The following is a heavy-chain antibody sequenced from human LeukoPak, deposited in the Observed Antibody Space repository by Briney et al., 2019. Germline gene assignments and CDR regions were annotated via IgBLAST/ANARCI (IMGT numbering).Heavy chain of an antibody. J-gene: IGHJ4*02. CDR1: GGSISSSSYY. Sequence: PSETLSLTCTVSGGSISSSSYYWGWLRQPPGKGLEWTLSIYYSGSTYYNPSLKSRATISVDTSKNQCSLKLSSVTAADTAVYYCARRGRSWFGEPTPAYYFDYWGQGTLVTVSS. CDR3: ARRGRSWFGEPTPAYYFDY. CDR2: IYYSGST. D-gene: IGHD3-10*01. V-gene: IGHV4-39*01.